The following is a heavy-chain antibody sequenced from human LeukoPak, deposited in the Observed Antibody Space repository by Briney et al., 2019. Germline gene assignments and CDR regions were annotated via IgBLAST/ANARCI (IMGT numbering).Heavy chain of an antibody. Sequence: ASVKVSCKSSGYTVTSYAMRWVRQAPGQGLDWMGWITPSGGTNYPQKFQGRVAITRDTSITTAYMDLSRLTSDDTAVYYCARDRYGDGFAHFDYWGQGALVTVSS. CDR2: ITPSGGT. CDR3: ARDRYGDGFAHFDY. CDR1: GYTVTSYA. V-gene: IGHV1-2*02. D-gene: IGHD5-24*01. J-gene: IGHJ4*02.